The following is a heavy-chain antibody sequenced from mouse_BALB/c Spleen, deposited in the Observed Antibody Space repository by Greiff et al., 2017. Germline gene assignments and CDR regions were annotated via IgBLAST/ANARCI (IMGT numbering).Heavy chain of an antibody. Sequence: VQLQQSGAELVKPGASVKLSCKASGYTFTSYYMYWVKQRPGQGLEWIGEINPSNGGTNFNEKFKSKATLTVDKSSSTAYMQLSSLTSEDSAVYYCTSVDYGGGYFDVWGAGTTVTVSS. D-gene: IGHD1-1*02. CDR2: INPSNGGT. CDR1: GYTFTSYY. V-gene: IGHV1S81*02. J-gene: IGHJ1*01. CDR3: TSVDYGGGYFDV.